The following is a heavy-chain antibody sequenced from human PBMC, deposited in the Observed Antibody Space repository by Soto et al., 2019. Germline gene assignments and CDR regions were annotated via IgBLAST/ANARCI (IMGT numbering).Heavy chain of an antibody. CDR3: ARDRGLRFSHDYYGMDV. V-gene: IGHV4-59*01. CDR2: IYYSGST. D-gene: IGHD3-3*01. CDR1: GGSISSYY. Sequence: QVQLQESGPGLVKPSETLSLTCTVSGGSISSYYWSWIRQPPGKGLEWLGYIYYSGSTNYNPSLKSRVTISVDTSKNQFSLKLSSVTAADTVVYYCARDRGLRFSHDYYGMDVWGQGTTVTVSS. J-gene: IGHJ6*02.